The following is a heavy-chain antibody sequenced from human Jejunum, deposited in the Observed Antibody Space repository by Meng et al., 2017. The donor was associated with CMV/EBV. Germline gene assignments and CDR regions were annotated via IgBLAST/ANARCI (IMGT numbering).Heavy chain of an antibody. Sequence: EVQLVLSGGGLVKPGGSLRLSCAASRFTLRDAWMGWVRQARGKGLEWVARIKSKSAGGTTDYASPVKGRFTISRDDSKNTLYLQMNSLKTEDTDVYYCTTDRLTDHWGHGVLVTVAS. V-gene: IGHV3-15*01. J-gene: IGHJ4*01. CDR3: TTDRLTDH. CDR2: IKSKSAGGTT. CDR1: RFTLRDAW. D-gene: IGHD2-8*01.